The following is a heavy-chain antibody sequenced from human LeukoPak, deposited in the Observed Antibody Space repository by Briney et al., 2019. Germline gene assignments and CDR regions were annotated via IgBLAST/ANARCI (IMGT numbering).Heavy chain of an antibody. CDR3: GKNRYSGSLSPFDI. Sequence: PGGSLRLSCAASKFAFSSYAMSWVRQAPGKGLEWVSAISGGGGNTYYADSVKGRFTISRDNSKNTLYLQMNSLGAEDTAVYYCGKNRYSGSLSPFDIWGQGTMVTVSS. CDR1: KFAFSSYA. CDR2: ISGGGGNT. J-gene: IGHJ3*02. V-gene: IGHV3-23*01. D-gene: IGHD1-26*01.